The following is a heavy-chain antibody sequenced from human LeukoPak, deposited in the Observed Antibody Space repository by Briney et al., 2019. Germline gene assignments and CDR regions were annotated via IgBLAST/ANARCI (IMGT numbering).Heavy chain of an antibody. CDR3: ARDLFSAPSYDFWSGYTYYYYGMDV. CDR2: IKQDGSEK. CDR1: GFTFSSYW. J-gene: IGHJ6*02. Sequence: GGSLRLSCAASGFTFSSYWMSWVRQAPGKGLEWVANIKQDGSEKYYVDSVKGRFTISRDNAKNSLYLQMNSLRAEDTAVYYCARDLFSAPSYDFWSGYTYYYYGMDVWGQGTTVTVSS. V-gene: IGHV3-7*01. D-gene: IGHD3-3*01.